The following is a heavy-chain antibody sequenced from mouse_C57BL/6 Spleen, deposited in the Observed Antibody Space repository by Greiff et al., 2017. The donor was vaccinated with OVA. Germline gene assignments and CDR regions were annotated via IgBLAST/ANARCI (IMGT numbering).Heavy chain of an antibody. D-gene: IGHD2-3*01. J-gene: IGHJ2*01. CDR2: IDPSDSYT. CDR1: GYTFTSYW. V-gene: IGHV1-59*01. Sequence: VQLQQPGAELVRPGTSVKLSCKASGYTFTSYWMHWVKQRPGQGLEWIGVIDPSDSYTNYNQKFKGKATLTVDTSSSTAYMQLSSLTAEDSAIYDCARISDGYYDYWGQGTTLTVSS. CDR3: ARISDGYYDY.